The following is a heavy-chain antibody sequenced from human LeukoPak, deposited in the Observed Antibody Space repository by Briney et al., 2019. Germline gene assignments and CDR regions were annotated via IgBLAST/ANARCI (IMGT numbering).Heavy chain of an antibody. J-gene: IGHJ4*02. CDR2: INHSGST. CDR3: ARFSSSGGRYFDY. V-gene: IGHV4-34*01. D-gene: IGHD6-6*01. CDR1: GGSFSGYY. Sequence: KPSETLSLTCAVYGGSFSGYYWSWIRQPPGKGLEWIGEINHSGSTNYNPSLKSRVTISVDTSKNQFSLKLSSVTAADTAVYYCARFSSSGGRYFDYWGQGTLVTVSS.